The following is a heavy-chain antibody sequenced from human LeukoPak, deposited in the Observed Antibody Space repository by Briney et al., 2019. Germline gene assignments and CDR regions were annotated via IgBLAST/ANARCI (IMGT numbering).Heavy chain of an antibody. CDR2: IYTSGST. D-gene: IGHD2-2*01. V-gene: IGHV4-61*09. CDR1: GGSISSGSHY. J-gene: IGHJ3*02. Sequence: SETLSLTCTVSGGSISSGSHYWSWIRQPAGKGLEWIGHIYTSGSTNYNPSLKSRVTISVDTSKNQFSLKLSSVTAADTAVYYCARGGRLLWSDAFDIWGQGTMVTVSS. CDR3: ARGGRLLWSDAFDI.